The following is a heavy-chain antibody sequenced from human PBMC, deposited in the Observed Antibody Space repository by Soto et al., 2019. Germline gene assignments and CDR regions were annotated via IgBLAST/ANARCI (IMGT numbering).Heavy chain of an antibody. CDR2: LKPDGTYK. D-gene: IGHD1-26*01. J-gene: IGHJ3*01. V-gene: IGHV3-7*01. Sequence: DVQLVESGGGLVQPGGSLRLSCAASGFTFSTYWMSWVRQAPGKGLEGVANLKPDGTYKYYQGSLKGRFTISRDNAKDSLYMKVDSLGTEDTAIYFCVSAGKPYCFDFGGQGTMVTVSS. CDR1: GFTFSTYW. CDR3: VSAGKPYCFDF.